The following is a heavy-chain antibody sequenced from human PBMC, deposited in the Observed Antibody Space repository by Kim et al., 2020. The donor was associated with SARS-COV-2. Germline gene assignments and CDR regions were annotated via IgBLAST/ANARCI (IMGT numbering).Heavy chain of an antibody. Sequence: RFTISRDNSKNTLYLQMNSLRAEDTAVYYCAKDHPIAYYDILTGSRVFDYWGQGTLVTVSS. D-gene: IGHD3-9*01. CDR3: AKDHPIAYYDILTGSRVFDY. V-gene: IGHV3-23*01. J-gene: IGHJ4*02.